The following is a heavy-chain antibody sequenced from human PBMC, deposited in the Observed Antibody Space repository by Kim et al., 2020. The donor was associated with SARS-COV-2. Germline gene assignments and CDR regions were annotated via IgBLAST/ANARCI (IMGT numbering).Heavy chain of an antibody. CDR2: IRSNVYSYAK. V-gene: IGHV3-73*01. CDR3: TRIPWTTLAFWDAFVV. Sequence: GGSLRLSCAASGFTFSDSPIHWVRQASGKGLEWVGSIRSNVYSYAKSYAASVKGRFTISRDDSESMVYLQMNSLKTEDTAVYYGTRIPWTTLAFWDAFVVGGQGKMITISS. J-gene: IGHJ3*01. CDR1: GFTFSDSP. D-gene: IGHD3-3*02.